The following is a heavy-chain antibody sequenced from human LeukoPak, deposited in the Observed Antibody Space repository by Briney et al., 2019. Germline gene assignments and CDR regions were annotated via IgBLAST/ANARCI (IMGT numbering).Heavy chain of an antibody. CDR3: AKRAAAGLVDWFDP. J-gene: IGHJ5*02. V-gene: IGHV3-23*01. Sequence: PGGSLRLSCAVSGFTFTNFAMMWVRQAPGKGLQWVSSITGDGATYYADSVRGRFMLSRDTSKNTLYLQMNSLTAEDTALYYCAKRAAAGLVDWFDPWGQGTLVTVSS. CDR2: ITGDGAT. D-gene: IGHD6-25*01. CDR1: GFTFTNFA.